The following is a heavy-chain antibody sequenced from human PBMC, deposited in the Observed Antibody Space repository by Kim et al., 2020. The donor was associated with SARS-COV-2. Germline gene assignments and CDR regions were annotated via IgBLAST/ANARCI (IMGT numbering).Heavy chain of an antibody. D-gene: IGHD2-8*01. CDR2: SGGRT. J-gene: IGHJ4*02. CDR3: ARSPRGYADY. Sequence: SGGRTSYAQKFQGRVTMTRDTSTSTVYMELSSLRSEDTAVYYCARSPRGYADYWGQGTLVTVSS. V-gene: IGHV1-46*01.